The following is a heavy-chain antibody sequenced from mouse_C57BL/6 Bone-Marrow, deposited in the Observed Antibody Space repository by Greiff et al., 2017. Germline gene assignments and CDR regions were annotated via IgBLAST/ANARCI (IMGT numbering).Heavy chain of an antibody. CDR3: ARSGPLGRIFDY. J-gene: IGHJ2*01. Sequence: QVQLQQPGAELVKPGASVKMSCKASGYTFTSYWITWVKQRPGQGLEWIGDIYPTSGRTNYNEKFKSKAILTVDTSFNTAYMQPSSLTSEDSAVFYCARSGPLGRIFDYWGQGTTRTVSS. V-gene: IGHV1-55*01. CDR2: IYPTSGRT. CDR1: GYTFTSYW. D-gene: IGHD4-1*01.